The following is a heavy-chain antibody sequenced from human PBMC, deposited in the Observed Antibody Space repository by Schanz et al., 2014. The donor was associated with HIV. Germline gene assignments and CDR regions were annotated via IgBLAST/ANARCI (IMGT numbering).Heavy chain of an antibody. CDR2: ISGNSGHT. V-gene: IGHV3-23*01. D-gene: IGHD3-10*01. J-gene: IGHJ6*02. CDR1: GFTFSSYA. CDR3: AREDGWFGDIYYFGLDV. Sequence: QLLESGGGVVQPGRSLRLSCAASGFTFSSYAMSWVRQAPGKGLEWVSGISGNSGHTWYADSVKGRFTISRDNPKNRLYLQMNTLRAEDTAVYYCAREDGWFGDIYYFGLDVWGRGTTVTVSS.